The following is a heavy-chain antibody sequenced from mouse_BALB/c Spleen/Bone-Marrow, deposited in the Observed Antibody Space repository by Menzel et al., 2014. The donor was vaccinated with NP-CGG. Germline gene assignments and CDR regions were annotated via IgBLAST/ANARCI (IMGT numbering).Heavy chain of an antibody. Sequence: QVQLQQSGAELVRPGTSVKISCKASGYAFTNYWLDWVKQSPGHGLEWIGDIYPGSGNTYFNEKFKGKATLTADKSSSTAYMQLSSLTSEDSAVYFCARPQFISGRYYAMDYWGQATSATVSS. CDR1: GYAFTNYW. CDR3: ARPQFISGRYYAMDY. J-gene: IGHJ4*01. V-gene: IGHV1-63*01. CDR2: IYPGSGNT. D-gene: IGHD1-2*01.